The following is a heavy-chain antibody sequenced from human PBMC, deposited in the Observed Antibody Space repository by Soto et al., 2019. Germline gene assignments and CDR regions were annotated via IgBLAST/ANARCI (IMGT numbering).Heavy chain of an antibody. CDR3: ARGLRYFDWLLIIEPVDY. Sequence: GGSLRLSCAASGFTFSSYAMSWVRQAPGKGLEWVSAISGSGGSTYYADSVKGRFTISRDNSKNTLYLQMNSLRAEDTAVYYCARGLRYFDWLLIIEPVDYWGQGTLVTVSS. J-gene: IGHJ4*02. D-gene: IGHD3-9*01. CDR1: GFTFSSYA. V-gene: IGHV3-23*01. CDR2: ISGSGGST.